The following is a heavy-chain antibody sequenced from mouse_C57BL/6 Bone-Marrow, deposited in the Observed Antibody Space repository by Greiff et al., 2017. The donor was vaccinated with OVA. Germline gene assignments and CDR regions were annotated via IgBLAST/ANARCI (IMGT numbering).Heavy chain of an antibody. CDR2: IDPETGGT. CDR1: GYTFTDYE. Sequence: QVQLQQSGAELVRPGASVTLSCKASGYTFTDYEMHWVKQTPVHGLEWIGAIDPETGGTAYNQKFKGKAILTADKSSSTAYMELRSLTSEDSAVYCCTRVTTVPDYWGQGTTLTVSS. CDR3: TRVTTVPDY. J-gene: IGHJ2*01. V-gene: IGHV1-15*01. D-gene: IGHD1-1*01.